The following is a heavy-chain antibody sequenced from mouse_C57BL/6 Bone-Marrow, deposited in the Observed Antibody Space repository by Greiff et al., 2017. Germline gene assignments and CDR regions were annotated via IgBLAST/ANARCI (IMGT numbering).Heavy chain of an antibody. CDR2: IHPNSGST. V-gene: IGHV1-64*01. D-gene: IGHD2-3*01. CDR3: ARLGYDYWYFDV. Sequence: VQLQQPGAELVKPGASVKLSCKASGYTFPSSWMHWVKQRPGQGLEWIGMIHPNSGSTNYNEKFKSKATLTVDKSSSTAYMQLSSLTSEDSAVYYCARLGYDYWYFDVWGTGTTVTVSS. J-gene: IGHJ1*03. CDR1: GYTFPSSW.